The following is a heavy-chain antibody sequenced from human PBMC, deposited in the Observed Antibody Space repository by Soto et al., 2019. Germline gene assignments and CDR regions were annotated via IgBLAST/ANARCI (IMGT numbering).Heavy chain of an antibody. CDR1: GGSISSSY. CDR2: IYYGGSI. CDR3: TGAYYEISGYSLDP. V-gene: IGHV4-59*07. Sequence: SDTLSLTCSVPGGSISSSYWTWIRQPPGKGLEWIGYIYYGGSINYNPSLKSRVIISVDTAKIQFSLRLSSVTAADTAVYYCTGAYYEISGYSLDPWGQGTSVT. J-gene: IGHJ5*02. D-gene: IGHD3-22*01.